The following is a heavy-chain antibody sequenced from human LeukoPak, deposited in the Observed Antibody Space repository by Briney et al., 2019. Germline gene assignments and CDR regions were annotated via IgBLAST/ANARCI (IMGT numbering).Heavy chain of an antibody. Sequence: GGSLRLSCAASGLTLSSYGVSWGRQAPGKGLEWVSAISGSGGSTYYADSVKCRCTISRDNSKNTRYLQMNSLRAEDTAVYYCAKAYTNTWYYFDYWGQGALV. CDR3: AKAYTNTWYYFDY. V-gene: IGHV3-23*01. CDR2: ISGSGGST. J-gene: IGHJ4*02. CDR1: GLTLSSYG. D-gene: IGHD6-13*01.